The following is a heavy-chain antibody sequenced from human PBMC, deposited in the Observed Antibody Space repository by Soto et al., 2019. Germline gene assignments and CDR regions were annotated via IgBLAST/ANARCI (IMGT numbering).Heavy chain of an antibody. CDR1: GFTFSSYA. D-gene: IGHD1-26*01. Sequence: GSLRLSCAASGFTFSSYAMHWVRQAPGKGLEWVAVISYDGSNKYYADSVKGRFTISRDNSKNTLYLQMNSLRAEDTAVYYCASGLGSYWGQGTLVTVSS. CDR2: ISYDGSNK. CDR3: ASGLGSY. V-gene: IGHV3-30-3*01. J-gene: IGHJ4*02.